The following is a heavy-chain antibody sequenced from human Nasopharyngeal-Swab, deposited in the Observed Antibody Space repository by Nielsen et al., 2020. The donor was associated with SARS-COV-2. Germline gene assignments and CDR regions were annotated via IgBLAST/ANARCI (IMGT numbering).Heavy chain of an antibody. D-gene: IGHD4-17*01. V-gene: IGHV3-7*01. Sequence: GESLKISCAASGFTFSSYSMSWVRQAPGKGLEWVANIKQDGSEKYYVDSVKGRFTISRDNAKNSLYLQMNSLRAEDTAVYYCARLPTTPLSFDYWGQGTLVTVSS. CDR3: ARLPTTPLSFDY. CDR1: GFTFSSYS. CDR2: IKQDGSEK. J-gene: IGHJ4*02.